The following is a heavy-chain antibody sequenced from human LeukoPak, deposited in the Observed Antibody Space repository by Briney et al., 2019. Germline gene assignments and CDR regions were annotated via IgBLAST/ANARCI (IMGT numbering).Heavy chain of an antibody. J-gene: IGHJ4*02. CDR1: GGSISSSSYY. Sequence: PSETPSLTCTVSGGSISSSSYYWGWIRQPPGKGLEWIVSIYYSGSTYYNPSLKSRVTISVDTSKNQFSLKLSSVTAADTAVYYCARQGSPGWELLYFFDHWGQGTLVTVSS. CDR2: IYYSGST. V-gene: IGHV4-39*01. CDR3: ARQGSPGWELLYFFDH. D-gene: IGHD1-26*01.